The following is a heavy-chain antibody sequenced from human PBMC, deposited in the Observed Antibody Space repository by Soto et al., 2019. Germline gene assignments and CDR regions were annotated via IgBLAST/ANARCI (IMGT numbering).Heavy chain of an antibody. Sequence: QVQLVESGGGVVQPGRSLRISCAASGFTFSNYAMYWVRQAPGKGLEWVAVISYDGNNKYYADSVTGRFTISRDNSKNTLYLQMNSLRSEDTAVYYCARAGCDGGTCYTLVGLRYGMDVWGQGTTVTVSS. CDR1: GFTFSNYA. CDR3: ARAGCDGGTCYTLVGLRYGMDV. J-gene: IGHJ6*02. V-gene: IGHV3-30-3*01. CDR2: ISYDGNNK. D-gene: IGHD2-15*01.